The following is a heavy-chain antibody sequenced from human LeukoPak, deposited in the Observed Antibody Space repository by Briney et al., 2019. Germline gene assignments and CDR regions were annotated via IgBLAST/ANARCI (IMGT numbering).Heavy chain of an antibody. D-gene: IGHD2-2*02. CDR2: IIPIFSIA. Sequence: ASVKVSCKASGGTFSSYAISRVRQAPGQGLEWMGRIIPIFSIANYAQKFQGRVTITADKSTSTAYMELSSLRSEDTAVYYCAREGDIVVVPAAIPNWFDPWGQGTLVTVSS. J-gene: IGHJ5*02. CDR3: AREGDIVVVPAAIPNWFDP. V-gene: IGHV1-69*04. CDR1: GGTFSSYA.